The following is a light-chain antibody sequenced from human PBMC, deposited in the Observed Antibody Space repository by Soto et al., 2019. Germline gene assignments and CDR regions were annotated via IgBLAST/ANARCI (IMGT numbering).Light chain of an antibody. Sequence: IVLKQSPGTLSLSPGERATLSCRASQSVSSSYLAWYQQKPGQAPRLLIYGASSRATGIPDRFSGSGSGMDFTLTISSLAPEDFAVYYCQQSGDSQWTFGQGTKVDIK. CDR1: QSVSSSY. CDR3: QQSGDSQWT. J-gene: IGKJ1*01. CDR2: GAS. V-gene: IGKV3-20*01.